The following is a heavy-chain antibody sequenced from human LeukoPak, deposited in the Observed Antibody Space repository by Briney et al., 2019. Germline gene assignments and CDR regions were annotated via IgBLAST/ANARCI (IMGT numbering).Heavy chain of an antibody. CDR1: GGTISSYY. CDR3: ARSNSSGYFRDNWFDP. D-gene: IGHD3-22*01. J-gene: IGHJ5*02. V-gene: IGHV4-4*07. CDR2: IYTSGST. Sequence: PSETLSLTCTVSGGTISSYYWSWIRQPAGKGLEWIGRIYTSGSTNYNPSLKSRVTMSVDTSKNQFSLKLSSVTAADTAVYYCARSNSSGYFRDNWFDPWGQGTLVTVSS.